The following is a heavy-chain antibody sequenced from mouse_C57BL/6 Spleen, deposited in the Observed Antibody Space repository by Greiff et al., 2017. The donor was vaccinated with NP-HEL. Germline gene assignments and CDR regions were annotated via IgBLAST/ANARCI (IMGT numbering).Heavy chain of an antibody. J-gene: IGHJ4*01. Sequence: VHLVESGPGLVQPSQSLSITCTVSGFSLTSYGVHWVRQSPGKGLEWLGVIWSGGSTDYNAAFISRLSISKDNSKSQVFFKMNSLQADDTAIYYCARNDGYYVGAMDYWGQGTSVTVSS. CDR1: GFSLTSYG. D-gene: IGHD2-3*01. V-gene: IGHV2-2*01. CDR3: ARNDGYYVGAMDY. CDR2: IWSGGST.